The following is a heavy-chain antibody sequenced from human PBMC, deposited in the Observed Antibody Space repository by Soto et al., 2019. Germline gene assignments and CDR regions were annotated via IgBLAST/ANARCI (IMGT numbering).Heavy chain of an antibody. CDR2: ISAYNGNT. Sequence: GASVKVSCKASGYSFTSYGISWVRQAPGQGLEWMGWISAYNGNTNYAQKLQGRVTMTTDTPTSTAYMELRSLRSDDTAVYYCAREPPSDIVVVPAAMTNDYWGQGTLVTVSS. D-gene: IGHD2-2*01. J-gene: IGHJ4*02. CDR1: GYSFTSYG. CDR3: AREPPSDIVVVPAAMTNDY. V-gene: IGHV1-18*01.